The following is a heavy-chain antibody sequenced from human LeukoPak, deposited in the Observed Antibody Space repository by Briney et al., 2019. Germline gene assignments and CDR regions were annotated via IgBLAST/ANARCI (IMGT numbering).Heavy chain of an antibody. J-gene: IGHJ4*02. CDR2: IYYSGST. D-gene: IGHD3-3*01. V-gene: IGHV4-31*03. Sequence: SQTLSLTCTVSGGSISSGGSYWSWIRQHPGKGLEWVGYIYYSGSTYYNPSLKSRVTISVDTSKNQFSLTLSSVTAADTAVYYCARSASNFGVVMIDYFDYWGQGTLVTVSS. CDR3: ARSASNFGVVMIDYFDY. CDR1: GGSISSGGSY.